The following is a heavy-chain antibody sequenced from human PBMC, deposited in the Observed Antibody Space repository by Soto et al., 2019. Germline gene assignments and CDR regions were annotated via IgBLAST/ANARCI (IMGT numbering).Heavy chain of an antibody. CDR2: ISSSGSTI. Sequence: QVQLVESGGGLVKPGGSLRLSCAASGFTFSDYYMSWIRQAPGKGLEWVSYISSSGSTIYYADSVKGRFTISRDNAKNSLYLKMNSLRAEDTAVYYCARDLRRGSSGWGHYYYYMDVWGKGTTVTVSS. D-gene: IGHD6-19*01. J-gene: IGHJ6*03. V-gene: IGHV3-11*01. CDR1: GFTFSDYY. CDR3: ARDLRRGSSGWGHYYYYMDV.